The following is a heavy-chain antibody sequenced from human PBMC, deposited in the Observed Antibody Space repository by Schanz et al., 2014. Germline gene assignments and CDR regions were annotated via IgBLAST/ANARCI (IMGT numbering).Heavy chain of an antibody. D-gene: IGHD3-9*01. CDR2: IYYNGTNK. CDR3: AKHVRSLTGNDY. CDR1: GFTFSSYG. Sequence: VQLVESGGGVAQPGRSLRLSCAASGFTFSSYGMHWVRQAPGKGLEWVALIYYNGTNKYYADSVKGRFIISRDNSKNTLYLQVNSLRAEDTAVYYCAKHVRSLTGNDYWGQGTLVTVSS. V-gene: IGHV3-30*18. J-gene: IGHJ4*02.